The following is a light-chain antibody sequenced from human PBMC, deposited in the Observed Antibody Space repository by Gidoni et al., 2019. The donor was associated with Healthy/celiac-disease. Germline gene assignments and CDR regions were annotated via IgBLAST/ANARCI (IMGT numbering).Light chain of an antibody. V-gene: IGLV2-14*03. Sequence: QSALTQPASVSGSPGQSITISCTGTSRDVGGYNYVSWYQQHPGKAPKLMIYDVSNRPSGVSNRFSGSKSGNTASLTTSGLQAEDEADYYCSSYTSSSTPYVFGTGTKVTVL. J-gene: IGLJ1*01. CDR3: SSYTSSSTPYV. CDR2: DVS. CDR1: SRDVGGYNY.